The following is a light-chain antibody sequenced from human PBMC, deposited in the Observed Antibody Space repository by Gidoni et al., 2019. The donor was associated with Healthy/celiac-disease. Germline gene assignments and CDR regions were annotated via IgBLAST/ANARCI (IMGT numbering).Light chain of an antibody. CDR1: KLGDKY. Sequence: SYELTPPPSVSVSPGRTASITCSGDKLGDKYACWYQQKPGQSPVLVIYQDSKRPSGIPERFSGSNSGNTATLTISGTQAMDEADYYCQAWDSSTLVVFGGGTKLTV. CDR2: QDS. V-gene: IGLV3-1*01. J-gene: IGLJ2*01. CDR3: QAWDSSTLVV.